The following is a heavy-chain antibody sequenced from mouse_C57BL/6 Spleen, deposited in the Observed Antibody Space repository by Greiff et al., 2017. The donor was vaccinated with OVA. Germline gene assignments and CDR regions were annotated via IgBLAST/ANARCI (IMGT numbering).Heavy chain of an antibody. J-gene: IGHJ4*01. V-gene: IGHV2-2*01. CDR1: GFSLTSYG. D-gene: IGHD2-3*01. Sequence: QVQLKESGPGLVQPSQSLSITCTVSGFSLTSYGVHWVRQSPGKGLEWLGVIWSGGSTDYNAAFISRLSISKDNSKSQVFFKMNSLQADDTAIYYCARIGGYYGAYAMDYWGQGTSVTVSS. CDR3: ARIGGYYGAYAMDY. CDR2: IWSGGST.